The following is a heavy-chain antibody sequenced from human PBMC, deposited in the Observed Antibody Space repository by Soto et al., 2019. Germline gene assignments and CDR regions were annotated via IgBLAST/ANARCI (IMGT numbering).Heavy chain of an antibody. CDR3: ATDDYGIFPY. J-gene: IGHJ4*02. Sequence: HVQLVQSGTEAKKPGASVRVSCMVCGYPCTTYYIHWVRQALGQGLEWMGWIDPRSGGTVYEQKFQGRVTMTRDTSISTVYMDLSGLTSDDTALYYCATDDYGIFPYWGQGSLVTVSS. CDR1: GYPCTTYY. V-gene: IGHV1-2*02. CDR2: IDPRSGGT. D-gene: IGHD3-10*01.